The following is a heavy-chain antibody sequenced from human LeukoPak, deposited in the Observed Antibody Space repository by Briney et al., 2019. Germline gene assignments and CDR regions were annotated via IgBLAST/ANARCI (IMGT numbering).Heavy chain of an antibody. Sequence: GGSLRLSCAASGFTFSSYAMHWVRQAPGKGLEWVAVISYDGSNKYYADSVKGRFTISRDNSKNTLYLQMNSLRAEDTAVYYCARDIDNGDYVVYWGQGTLVTVSS. V-gene: IGHV3-30*04. CDR2: ISYDGSNK. CDR1: GFTFSSYA. J-gene: IGHJ4*02. CDR3: ARDIDNGDYVVY. D-gene: IGHD4-17*01.